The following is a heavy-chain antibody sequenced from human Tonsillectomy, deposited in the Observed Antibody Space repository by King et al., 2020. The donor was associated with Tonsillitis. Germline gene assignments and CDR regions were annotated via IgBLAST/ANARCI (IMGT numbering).Heavy chain of an antibody. V-gene: IGHV4-34*01. CDR3: ARSGQWFGESPLLDY. D-gene: IGHD3-10*01. CDR1: GGSFSGYY. CDR2: INHSGST. J-gene: IGHJ4*02. Sequence: VQLPQWGAGLLKPSETLSLTCAVYGGSFSGYYWSWIRQPPGKGLEWIGEINHSGSTNYNPSLKSRVTLSVDTSKNQFSLKLSSVTAADTAVYYCARSGQWFGESPLLDYWGQGTLVTVSS.